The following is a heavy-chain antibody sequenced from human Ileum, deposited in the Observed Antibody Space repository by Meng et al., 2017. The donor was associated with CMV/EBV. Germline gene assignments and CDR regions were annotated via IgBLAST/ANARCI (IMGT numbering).Heavy chain of an antibody. D-gene: IGHD4-17*01. CDR1: GFTFSSYW. J-gene: IGHJ4*02. Sequence: GESLKISCAASGFTFSSYWMHWVRQDQERGLVWVSRMNTDGSTTNYADSVRGRFTISRDDAKNTVYLEMSSLRVEDTAVYYCARAGDYRFEYWGQGTLVTVSS. CDR2: MNTDGSTT. V-gene: IGHV3-74*01. CDR3: ARAGDYRFEY.